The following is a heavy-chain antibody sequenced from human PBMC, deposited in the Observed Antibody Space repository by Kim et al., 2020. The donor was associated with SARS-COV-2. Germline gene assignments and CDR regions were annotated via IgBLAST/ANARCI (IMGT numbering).Heavy chain of an antibody. Sequence: SVKVSCKASGGTFSSYAISWVRQAPGQGLEWMGGIIPIFGTANYAQKFQGRVTITADESKSTAYMELSSLRSEDTAVYYCARDDRRLVGTRGMGYYYYGMDVWGQGTTVTVSS. CDR3: ARDDRRLVGTRGMGYYYYGMDV. D-gene: IGHD4-17*01. CDR1: GGTFSSYA. V-gene: IGHV1-69*13. CDR2: IIPIFGTA. J-gene: IGHJ6*02.